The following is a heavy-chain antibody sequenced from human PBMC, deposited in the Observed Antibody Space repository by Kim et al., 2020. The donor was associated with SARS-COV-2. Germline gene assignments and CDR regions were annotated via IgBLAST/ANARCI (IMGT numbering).Heavy chain of an antibody. D-gene: IGHD3-16*02. CDR3: ASLRLGELSLGLYNWFDP. CDR2: INTNTGNP. CDR1: GYTFTSYA. Sequence: ASVKVSCKASGYTFTSYAMNWVRQAPGQGLEWMGWINTNTGNPTYAQGFTGRFVFSLDTSVSTAYLQISSLEAEDTAVYYCASLRLGELSLGLYNWFDPWGQGTLDTVSS. V-gene: IGHV7-4-1*02. J-gene: IGHJ5*02.